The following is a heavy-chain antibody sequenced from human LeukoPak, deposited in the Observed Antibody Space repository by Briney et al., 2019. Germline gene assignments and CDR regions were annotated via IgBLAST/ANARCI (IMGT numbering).Heavy chain of an antibody. CDR2: INWNGGST. CDR1: GFTFSSYA. V-gene: IGHV3-20*04. CDR3: ARVAPVWSSSWYVLGYYYYYMDV. D-gene: IGHD6-13*01. J-gene: IGHJ6*03. Sequence: GGSLRLSCAASGFTFSSYAMSWVRQAPGKGLEWVSGINWNGGSTGYADSVKGRFTISRDNAKNSLYLQMNSLRAEDTALYYCARVAPVWSSSWYVLGYYYYYMDVWGKGTTVTVSS.